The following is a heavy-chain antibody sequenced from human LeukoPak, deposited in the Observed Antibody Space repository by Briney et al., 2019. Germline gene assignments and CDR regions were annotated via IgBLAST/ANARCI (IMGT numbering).Heavy chain of an antibody. Sequence: GGSLRLSCAASGFTFSSYAMSWVRQAPGKGLEWVSAISGSGGNTYYADSVKGRFTIPRDNSKNTLYLQMNSLRAEDTAVYYCAKGSKRVGRMNFDYWGQGTLVTVSS. J-gene: IGHJ4*02. CDR1: GFTFSSYA. V-gene: IGHV3-23*01. CDR3: AKGSKRVGRMNFDY. CDR2: ISGSGGNT. D-gene: IGHD6-25*01.